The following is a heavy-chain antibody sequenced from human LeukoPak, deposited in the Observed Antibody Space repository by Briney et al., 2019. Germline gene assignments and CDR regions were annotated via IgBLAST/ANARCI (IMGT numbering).Heavy chain of an antibody. CDR3: ARQEYCSGGSCYTWFDP. D-gene: IGHD2-15*01. CDR2: IFPYDSDT. J-gene: IGHJ5*02. V-gene: IGHV5-51*01. CDR1: GYIFATYW. Sequence: GESLKISCKGSGYIFATYWIGWVRQMPGKGLEWMGIIFPYDSDTRYSPSFQGQVTISADKSINTAYLQWSSLKASDTAMYYCARQEYCSGGSCYTWFDPWGQGTLVTVSS.